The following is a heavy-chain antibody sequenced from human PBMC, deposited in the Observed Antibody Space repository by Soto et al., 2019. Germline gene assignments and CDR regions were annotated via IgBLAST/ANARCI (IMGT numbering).Heavy chain of an antibody. V-gene: IGHV3-9*01. CDR1: GFTFDDSA. Sequence: EVQLVESGGGLVQPGRSLRLSCAASGFTFDDSAMHGVRQPPGKGLEWVSGIGSNSGGIGYADSVKGRFTISRDNAKNSLYLQMNSLRAEDTALYYCAKGLSEGYFDYWGQGTLVPVSS. CDR3: AKGLSEGYFDY. J-gene: IGHJ4*02. CDR2: IGSNSGGI.